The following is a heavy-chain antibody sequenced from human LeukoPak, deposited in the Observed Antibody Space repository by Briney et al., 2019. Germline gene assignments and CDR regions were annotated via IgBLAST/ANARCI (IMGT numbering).Heavy chain of an antibody. D-gene: IGHD3-3*01. V-gene: IGHV1-46*01. CDR3: AREVSYDFWSGYYFLTLPGYYYGMDV. J-gene: IGHJ6*02. Sequence: ASVKVSCKASGYTFTSYYMHWVRQAPGQGLEWMGIINPSGGSTSYAQKFQGRVTMTRDTSTSTVYMELSSLRSEDTAVYYCAREVSYDFWSGYYFLTLPGYYYGMDVWGQGTTVTVSS. CDR2: INPSGGST. CDR1: GYTFTSYY.